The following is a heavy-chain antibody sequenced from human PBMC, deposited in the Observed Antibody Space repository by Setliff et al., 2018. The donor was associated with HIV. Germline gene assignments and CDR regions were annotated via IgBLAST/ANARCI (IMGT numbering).Heavy chain of an antibody. CDR1: GYTFTGYY. V-gene: IGHV1-2*02. CDR3: ARGFTTYYYDSSGYLGYFQH. D-gene: IGHD3-22*01. Sequence: GASVKVSCKASGYTFTGYYMHWVRQAPGQGLEWMGWINPNSGGTNYAQKFQGRVTMTRDTSISTAYMELSRLRSDDTAVYYCARGFTTYYYDSSGYLGYFQHWGQGTLVTVSS. J-gene: IGHJ1*01. CDR2: INPNSGGT.